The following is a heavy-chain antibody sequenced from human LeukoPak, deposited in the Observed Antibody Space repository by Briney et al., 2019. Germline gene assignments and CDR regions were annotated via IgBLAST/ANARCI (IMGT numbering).Heavy chain of an antibody. CDR1: GGSITSGGYY. Sequence: SETLSLTCTVSGGSITSGGYYWSWIRQQPGKGLEWIGYIYYSGSTYYNPSLKSRVIISGDTSKNHFSLKLSSVSAADTAVYYCARAMMADYYFDYWGQGTLVTVSS. CDR2: IYYSGST. D-gene: IGHD3-22*01. V-gene: IGHV4-31*03. J-gene: IGHJ4*02. CDR3: ARAMMADYYFDY.